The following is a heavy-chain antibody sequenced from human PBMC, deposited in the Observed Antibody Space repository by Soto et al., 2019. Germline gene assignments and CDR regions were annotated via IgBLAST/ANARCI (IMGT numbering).Heavy chain of an antibody. CDR2: IYYSGST. Sequence: QVQLQESGPGLVKPSQTLSLTCTVSGGSISSGGYYWSWIRQHPGKGLEWIGYIYYSGSTYYNPSLKSRVTIAVDTSKSQFSLKLSSVTAADTAVYYCARGPYDSSGYYFDWGQGTLVTVSS. D-gene: IGHD3-22*01. V-gene: IGHV4-31*03. CDR1: GGSISSGGYY. CDR3: ARGPYDSSGYYFD. J-gene: IGHJ4*02.